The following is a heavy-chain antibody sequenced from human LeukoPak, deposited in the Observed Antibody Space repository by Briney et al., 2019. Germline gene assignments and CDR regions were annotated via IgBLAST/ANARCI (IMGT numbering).Heavy chain of an antibody. V-gene: IGHV1-46*01. CDR1: GYTFTSYY. CDR2: INPSGGST. D-gene: IGHD3-22*01. CDR3: ARDTLPYYYDSSGYYSPSAGFDY. J-gene: IGHJ4*02. Sequence: ASVKVSCKASGYTFTSYYMHWVRQAPGQGLEWMGIINPSGGSTSYVQKFQGRVTMTRDTSTSTVYMELSSLRSEDTAVYYCARDTLPYYYDSSGYYSPSAGFDYWGQGTLVTVSS.